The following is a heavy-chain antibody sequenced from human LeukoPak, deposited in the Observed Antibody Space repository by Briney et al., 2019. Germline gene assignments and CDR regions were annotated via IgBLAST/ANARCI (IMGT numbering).Heavy chain of an antibody. J-gene: IGHJ4*02. D-gene: IGHD4-17*01. CDR2: IYYSGST. CDR1: GGSITSGDYY. V-gene: IGHV4-30-4*08. Sequence: SETLSLTCTVSGGSITSGDYYWSWIRQAPGKGLEWIGYIYYSGSTYYNSSLKSRVTISVDTSKNQFSLKLSSVTAADTAVYYCARGGLFGDYVNYWGQGTLVTVSS. CDR3: ARGGLFGDYVNY.